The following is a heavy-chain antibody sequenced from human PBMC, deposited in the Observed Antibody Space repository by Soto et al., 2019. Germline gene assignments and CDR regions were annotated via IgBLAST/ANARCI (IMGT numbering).Heavy chain of an antibody. J-gene: IGHJ6*02. V-gene: IGHV1-2*02. CDR1: RYTFTGYF. CDR2: INPNSGGT. CDR3: ASRLGVEYYYGMDV. Sequence: GAAVHVSCQASRYTFTGYFMHCVRQAPGQGLEWMGWINPNSGGTNYAQKFQGRVTMTRDTSISTAYMELSRLRSDDTAVYYCASRLGVEYYYGMDVWGQGTTVTVSS. D-gene: IGHD3-16*01.